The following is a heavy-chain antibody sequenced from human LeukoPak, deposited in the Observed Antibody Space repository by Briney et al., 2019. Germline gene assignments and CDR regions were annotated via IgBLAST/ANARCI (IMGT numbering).Heavy chain of an antibody. CDR2: MNPNSGNT. V-gene: IGHV1-8*01. CDR3: ARSPVITMVRGNLRAYNWFDP. CDR1: GYTFTSYD. J-gene: IGHJ5*02. D-gene: IGHD3-10*01. Sequence: WASVKVSCKASGYTFTSYDINWVRQATGQGLEWMGWMNPNSGNTGYAQKFQGRVTMTRNTSISTAYMELSSLRSEDTAVYYCARSPVITMVRGNLRAYNWFDPWGQGTLVTVSS.